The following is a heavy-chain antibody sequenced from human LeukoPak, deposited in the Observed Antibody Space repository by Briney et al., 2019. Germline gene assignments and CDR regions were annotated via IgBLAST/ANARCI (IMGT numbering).Heavy chain of an antibody. CDR3: ARDLPYYDSKGGTFDY. Sequence: SETLSLTCTVSGGSISSYYWSWIRQPPGKGLEWIGYIYYSGSTNYNPSLKSRVTISVDTSKNQFSLKLSSVTAADTAVYYCARDLPYYDSKGGTFDYWGQGTLVTVSS. CDR1: GGSISSYY. V-gene: IGHV4-59*12. J-gene: IGHJ4*02. CDR2: IYYSGST. D-gene: IGHD3-22*01.